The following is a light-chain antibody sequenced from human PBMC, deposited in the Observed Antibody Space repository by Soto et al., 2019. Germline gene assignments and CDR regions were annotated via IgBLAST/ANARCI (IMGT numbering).Light chain of an antibody. J-gene: IGKJ5*01. CDR2: GAS. Sequence: EIVLTQSPGTPSLSPGERATLSCRSSQSVSSNLAWYQQKPGQAPRLLIYGASTRATGIPARFSGSGSGTEFTLTISSLQSEDFAVYYCQQYNNWLPITFGQGTRLEI. CDR3: QQYNNWLPIT. V-gene: IGKV3-15*01. CDR1: QSVSSN.